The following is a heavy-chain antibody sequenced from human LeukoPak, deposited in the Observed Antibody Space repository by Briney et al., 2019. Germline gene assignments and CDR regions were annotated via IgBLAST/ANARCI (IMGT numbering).Heavy chain of an antibody. CDR2: IKQDGSEK. J-gene: IGHJ4*02. Sequence: GGSLRLSCAASGFTFSSYWMSWVRPAPGQGLEWVANIKQDGSEKYYVDSVKGRFTISRDNAKNSRHLQMNSLRAEDTAVYYCAKPVAALTDFDYWGQGTLVTVSS. CDR1: GFTFSSYW. CDR3: AKPVAALTDFDY. V-gene: IGHV3-7*01. D-gene: IGHD6-6*01.